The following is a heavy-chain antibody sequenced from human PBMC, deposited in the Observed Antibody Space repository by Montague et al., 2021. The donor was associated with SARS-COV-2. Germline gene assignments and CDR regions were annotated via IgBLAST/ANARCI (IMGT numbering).Heavy chain of an antibody. CDR3: AKDQVYSGSYFAD. CDR2: ITGSGGGT. D-gene: IGHD1-26*01. CDR1: GFTFSSYA. J-gene: IGHJ4*02. V-gene: IGHV3-23*01. Sequence: SLRLSCAASGFTFSSYAMSWVRQAPGKGLEWVLAITGSGGGTYYAGSVKGRFTISKDNSKNMLYLQMNSLRAEDTAVYYCAKDQVYSGSYFADWGQGTLVTVSS.